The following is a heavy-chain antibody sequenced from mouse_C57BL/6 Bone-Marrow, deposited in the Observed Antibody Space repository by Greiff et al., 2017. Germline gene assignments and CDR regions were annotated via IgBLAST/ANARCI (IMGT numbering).Heavy chain of an antibody. V-gene: IGHV5-6*02. D-gene: IGHD1-1*01. Sequence: DVMLVESGGDLVKPGGSLKLSCAASGFTFSSYGMSWVRQTPDKRLEWVATISSGGSYTYYPDSVKGRFTISRDNAKNTLYLQMSSLKSEDTAMYYCADYYGSTSYAMDYWGQGTSVTVSS. CDR2: ISSGGSYT. J-gene: IGHJ4*01. CDR1: GFTFSSYG. CDR3: ADYYGSTSYAMDY.